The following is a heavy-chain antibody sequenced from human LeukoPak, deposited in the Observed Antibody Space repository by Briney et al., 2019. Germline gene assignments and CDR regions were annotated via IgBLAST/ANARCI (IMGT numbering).Heavy chain of an antibody. CDR3: ARGSGYSSSWSTKFDY. CDR1: GGSFSGYY. V-gene: IGHV4-34*01. CDR2: INHSGST. Sequence: SETLSLTCAVYGGSFSGYYWSWIRQPPGKELEWIGEINHSGSTNYNPSLKSRVTISVDTSKNQFSLKLSSVTAADTAVYYCARGSGYSSSWSTKFDYWGQGTLVTVSS. J-gene: IGHJ4*02. D-gene: IGHD6-13*01.